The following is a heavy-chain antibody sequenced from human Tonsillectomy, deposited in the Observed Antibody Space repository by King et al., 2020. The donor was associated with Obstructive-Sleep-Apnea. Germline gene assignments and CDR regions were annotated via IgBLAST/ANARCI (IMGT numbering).Heavy chain of an antibody. Sequence: VQLQQWGAGLLKPSETLSLTCAVYGGSFSGHNWSWIRQSPRQGLQWIGEIDDSGSTNYNPSLKSRVTISVDTTKNQFSLKLNSVNAADTAVYYCARRDDYWGQGTLVTVSS. J-gene: IGHJ4*02. CDR1: GGSFSGHN. CDR2: IDDSGST. CDR3: ARRDDY. V-gene: IGHV4-34*01.